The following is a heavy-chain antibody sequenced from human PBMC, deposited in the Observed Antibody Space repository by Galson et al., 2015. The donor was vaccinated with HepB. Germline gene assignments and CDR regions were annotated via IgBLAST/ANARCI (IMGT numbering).Heavy chain of an antibody. D-gene: IGHD5-12*01. V-gene: IGHV3-33*08. CDR1: GFTFSSYG. CDR3: ARDRGYSGYGRGPCDY. Sequence: SLRLSCAASGFTFSSYGMHWVRQAPGKGLEWVAVIWHDGSDKYYVDSVKGRLTISRDNSKNTVYLQMNSLRAEDTAVYYGARDRGYSGYGRGPCDYWDQGTLVTVSS. J-gene: IGHJ4*02. CDR2: IWHDGSDK.